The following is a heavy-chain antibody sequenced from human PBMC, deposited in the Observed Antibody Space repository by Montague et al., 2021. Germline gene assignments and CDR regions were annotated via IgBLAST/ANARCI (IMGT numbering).Heavy chain of an antibody. J-gene: IGHJ3*02. V-gene: IGHV4-59*08. CDR1: RSLINSDYY. CDR3: ARHGVSSWYRELDGFDI. D-gene: IGHD6-13*01. Sequence: SETLSLTCTVSRSLINSDYYWSWIRQPPGKGLEWIGYIYYIGSTNYNPSLKSRVTVSVDTSKNQFSLKLSSVTAADTAVYYCARHGVSSWYRELDGFDIWGQGTMVIVSS. CDR2: IYYIGST.